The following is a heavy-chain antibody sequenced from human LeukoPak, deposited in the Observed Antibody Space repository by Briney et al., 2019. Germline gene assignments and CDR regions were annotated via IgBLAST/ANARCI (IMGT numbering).Heavy chain of an antibody. J-gene: IGHJ1*01. V-gene: IGHV4-59*01. CDR2: IYHSGST. CDR3: ARTYYYDSSGYYPKLYFQH. Sequence: ASETLSLTCTVSGGSISSYYWSWIRQPPGKGLEWIGYIYHSGSTKYNPSLKSRVTISVDTSKNQFSLKLSSVTAADTAVYYCARTYYYDSSGYYPKLYFQHWGQGTLVTVSS. CDR1: GGSISSYY. D-gene: IGHD3-22*01.